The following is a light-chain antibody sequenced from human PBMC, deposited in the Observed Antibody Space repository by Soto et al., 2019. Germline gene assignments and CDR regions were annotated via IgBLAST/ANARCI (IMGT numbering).Light chain of an antibody. V-gene: IGKV3-11*01. Sequence: VVLTQSPATLSLSPGERATLSCRASQSVSSYLDWYQQKPGQAPRLLIYDASNRATGIPARFSGSGSGTDFTLTISSLEPEDFAVYYCQQPSNWPHTFGQGTKLDIK. J-gene: IGKJ1*01. CDR1: QSVSSY. CDR3: QQPSNWPHT. CDR2: DAS.